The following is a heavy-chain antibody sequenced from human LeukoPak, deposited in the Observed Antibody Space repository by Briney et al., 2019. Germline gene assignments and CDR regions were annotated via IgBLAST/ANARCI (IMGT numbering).Heavy chain of an antibody. Sequence: PSENLSFNSSVYAGSISSYYWSWLRQPPGKGLQWIGYIYTSGSTNYNPSLKSRVTISVDTSKNQFSLKLSSVTAADTAVYYCASTGGWLDGLFFDYWGQGTLVTVSS. D-gene: IGHD3-22*01. CDR1: AGSISSYY. V-gene: IGHV4-4*09. CDR3: ASTGGWLDGLFFDY. J-gene: IGHJ4*02. CDR2: IYTSGST.